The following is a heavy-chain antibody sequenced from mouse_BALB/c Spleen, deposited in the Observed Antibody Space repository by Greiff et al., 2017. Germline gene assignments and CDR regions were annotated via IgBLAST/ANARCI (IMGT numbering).Heavy chain of an antibody. Sequence: EVQVVESGGGLVKPGGSLKLSCAASGFTFSSYAMSWVRQSPEKRLEWVAEISSGGSYTYYPDTVTGRFTISRDNAKNTLYLEMSSLRSEDTAMYYCARDTATDAMDYWGQGTSVTVSS. CDR3: ARDTATDAMDY. D-gene: IGHD1-2*01. CDR2: ISSGGSYT. V-gene: IGHV5-9-4*01. J-gene: IGHJ4*01. CDR1: GFTFSSYA.